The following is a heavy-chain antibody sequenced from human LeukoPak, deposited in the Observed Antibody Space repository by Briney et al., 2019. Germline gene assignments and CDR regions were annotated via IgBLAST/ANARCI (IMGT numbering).Heavy chain of an antibody. Sequence: SETLSLTCTVSGGSISSSSSYYWGWIRQPPGKGLEWIGNIYYSGHTYFNPSLMSQVTISVDTSKNQFSLKLSSVTAADTAVYYCARLYGYNFAVSRMYFDYWGQGTLVTVSS. CDR3: ARLYGYNFAVSRMYFDY. CDR2: IYYSGHT. V-gene: IGHV4-39*01. J-gene: IGHJ4*02. CDR1: GGSISSSSSYY. D-gene: IGHD5-24*01.